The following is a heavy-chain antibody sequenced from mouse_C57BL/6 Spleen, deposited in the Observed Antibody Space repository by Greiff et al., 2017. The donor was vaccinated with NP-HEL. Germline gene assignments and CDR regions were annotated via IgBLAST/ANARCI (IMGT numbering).Heavy chain of an antibody. Sequence: VQLQQSGAELVRPGASVKLSCTASGFNIKDDYMHWVKQRPEQGLEWIGWIDPENGDTEYASKFQGKATITADTSSNTAYLQLSSLTSEDTAVYYCTNKVIYDGYSLKVYWGQGTTLTVSS. D-gene: IGHD2-3*01. V-gene: IGHV14-4*01. CDR2: IDPENGDT. J-gene: IGHJ2*01. CDR3: TNKVIYDGYSLKVY. CDR1: GFNIKDDY.